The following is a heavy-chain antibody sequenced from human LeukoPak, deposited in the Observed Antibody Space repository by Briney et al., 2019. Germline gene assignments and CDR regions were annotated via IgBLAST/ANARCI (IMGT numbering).Heavy chain of an antibody. Sequence: GGSLRLSCAASGFTFSSYWMHWVRQAPGKGLEWVSAISGSGGSTYYADSVKGRFTISRDNSKNTLYLQMNSLRAEDTAVYYCAKDGGDSGYDFGFDYWGQGTLVTVSS. CDR3: AKDGGDSGYDFGFDY. CDR2: ISGSGGST. V-gene: IGHV3-23*01. D-gene: IGHD5-12*01. J-gene: IGHJ4*02. CDR1: GFTFSSYW.